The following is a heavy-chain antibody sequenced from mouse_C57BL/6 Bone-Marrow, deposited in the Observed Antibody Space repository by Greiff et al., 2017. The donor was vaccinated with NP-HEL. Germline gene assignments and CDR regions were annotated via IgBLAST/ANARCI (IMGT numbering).Heavy chain of an antibody. CDR3: ARKGKDYGSSYPAWFAY. CDR2: IDPSDSYT. D-gene: IGHD1-1*01. V-gene: IGHV1-69*01. Sequence: QVQLQQPGAELVMPGASVKLSCKASGYTFTSYWMHWVKQRPGQGLEWIGEIDPSDSYTNYNQKFKGKSTLTVDKSSSTAYMQLSSLTSEDSAVYYCARKGKDYGSSYPAWFAYWGQGTLVTVSA. J-gene: IGHJ3*01. CDR1: GYTFTSYW.